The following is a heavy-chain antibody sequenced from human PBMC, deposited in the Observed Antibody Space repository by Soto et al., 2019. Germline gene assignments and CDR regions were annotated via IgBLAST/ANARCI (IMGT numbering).Heavy chain of an antibody. V-gene: IGHV1-24*01. CDR2: FDPEEGET. J-gene: IGHJ6*02. Sequence: ASVKVSCKVSGYTLTELSMHWVRQAPGKGLEWMGGFDPEEGETIYAQKFQGRVTMTEDTSTDTAYMELSSLKSEDTAVYYCAGSRTAYCSGSSCYPVDGMDVWGQGTTVTVS. CDR1: GYTLTELS. CDR3: AGSRTAYCSGSSCYPVDGMDV. D-gene: IGHD2-15*01.